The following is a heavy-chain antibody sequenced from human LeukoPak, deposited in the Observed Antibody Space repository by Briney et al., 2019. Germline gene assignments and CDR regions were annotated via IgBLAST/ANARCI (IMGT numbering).Heavy chain of an antibody. Sequence: PGGSLRLSCGASGFMFSSFWMSWVRQAPGKGLEWVANIKKDGSQKYYVDSVEGRFTISRDNAKNSLYLQMDSLRVDDTAVYYCTRVFGGYDVSDYWGQGTVVTVSS. D-gene: IGHD3-3*01. CDR2: IKKDGSQK. CDR3: TRVFGGYDVSDY. CDR1: GFMFSSFW. V-gene: IGHV3-7*03. J-gene: IGHJ4*02.